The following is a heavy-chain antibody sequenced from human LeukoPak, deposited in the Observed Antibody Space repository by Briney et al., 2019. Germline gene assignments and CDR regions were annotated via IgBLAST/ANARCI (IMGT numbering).Heavy chain of an antibody. CDR1: GFTFNDFA. D-gene: IGHD3-22*01. CDR2: IGGGGTNT. CDR3: AKDARGYQRPIDH. J-gene: IGHJ4*02. Sequence: GGSLRLSCATSGFTFNDFAMNWVRQAPGKGLEWVSGIGGGGTNTDYAESVKGRFTISRDNSKNTLTLQMSSLRPDDTAVYFCAKDARGYQRPIDHWGQGILVTISS. V-gene: IGHV3-23*01.